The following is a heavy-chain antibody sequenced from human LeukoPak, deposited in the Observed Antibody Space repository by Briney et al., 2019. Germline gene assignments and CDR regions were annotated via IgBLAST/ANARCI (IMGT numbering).Heavy chain of an antibody. D-gene: IGHD5-24*01. CDR1: GFTFSSYA. Sequence: GRSLRLSCAASGFTFSSYAMHRVRQAPGKGLEWVAVISYDGSNKYYADSVKGRFTISRDNSKNTLYLQMNSLRAEDTAVYYCARSRDGYNGNFDYWGQGTLVTVSS. CDR2: ISYDGSNK. V-gene: IGHV3-30-3*01. CDR3: ARSRDGYNGNFDY. J-gene: IGHJ4*02.